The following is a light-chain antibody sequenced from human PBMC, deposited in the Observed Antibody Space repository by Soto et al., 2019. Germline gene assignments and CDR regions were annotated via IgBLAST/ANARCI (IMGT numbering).Light chain of an antibody. CDR1: SSDVGGYNY. V-gene: IGLV2-14*01. Sequence: QSVLTQPASISGSPGQSITISCTGTSSDVGGYNYVSWYQQHPSKAPKLMIYDVDNRPSGVSYRFSGSKSGKTASLTISGLQAEDEADHYCSSYTSSSTVVFGGGTKVTVL. CDR3: SSYTSSSTVV. J-gene: IGLJ2*01. CDR2: DVD.